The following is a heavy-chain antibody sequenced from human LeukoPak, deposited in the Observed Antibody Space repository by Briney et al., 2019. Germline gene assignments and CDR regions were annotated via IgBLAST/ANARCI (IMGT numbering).Heavy chain of an antibody. CDR3: AKNHVSLDC. D-gene: IGHD1-14*01. CDR1: GFTLSSNW. V-gene: IGHV3-7*02. CDR2: INQDGSEK. Sequence: GGSLRLSCAASGFTLSSNWMSWVRQAPGKGLEWVASINQDGSEKDYVDSVKGRFSISRDNARNPLYLQMNSLRGEDTAVYYCAKNHVSLDCRGQGTLVTVSS. J-gene: IGHJ4*02.